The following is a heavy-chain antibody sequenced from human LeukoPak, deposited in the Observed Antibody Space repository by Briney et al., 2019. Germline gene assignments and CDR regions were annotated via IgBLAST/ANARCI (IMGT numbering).Heavy chain of an antibody. J-gene: IGHJ6*02. CDR1: GFTFDDYA. CDR2: ISWDGGST. D-gene: IGHD1-26*01. CDR3: AKDRWGHRYYGMDV. V-gene: IGHV3-43D*03. Sequence: GGSLRLSCAASGFTFDDYAMHWVRQAPGKGLEWVSLISWDGGSTYYADSVKGRFTISRDNSKNSLYLQMNSLRAEDTALYYCAKDRWGHRYYGMDVWGQGTTVTVSS.